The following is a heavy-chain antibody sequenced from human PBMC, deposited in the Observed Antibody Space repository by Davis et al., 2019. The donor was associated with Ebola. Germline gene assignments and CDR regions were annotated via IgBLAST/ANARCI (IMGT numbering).Heavy chain of an antibody. D-gene: IGHD5-24*01. CDR3: ARGGGTISVSGVVA. J-gene: IGHJ6*02. CDR2: MWYDGSKQ. Sequence: GESLKISCAASGFTFASFGMHWVRQAPGKGLEWVAVMWYDGSKQYYAESVEGRFTISRDTSTNTLYLQLNSLRAEDTAVYYCARGGGTISVSGVVAWGQGTTVTVSS. CDR1: GFTFASFG. V-gene: IGHV3-33*08.